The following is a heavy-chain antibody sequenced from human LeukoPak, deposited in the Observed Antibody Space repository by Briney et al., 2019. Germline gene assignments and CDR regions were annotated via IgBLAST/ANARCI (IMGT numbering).Heavy chain of an antibody. CDR3: ARRVNRISSYED. J-gene: IGHJ4*02. CDR2: IGADSDNT. CDR1: GLTLNIDG. D-gene: IGHD6-6*01. Sequence: ASVKVSCKESGLTLNIDGISWVRQVPEQGRRWMGWIGADSDNTNYAQIFQGRVTMTTDTSTRTVYMQLRSLTSADTAVYVCARRVNRISSYEDWGQGTLVTVSS. V-gene: IGHV1-18*01.